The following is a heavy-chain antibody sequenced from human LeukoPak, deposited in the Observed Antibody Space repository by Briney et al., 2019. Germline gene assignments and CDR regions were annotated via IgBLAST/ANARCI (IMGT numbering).Heavy chain of an antibody. J-gene: IGHJ4*02. V-gene: IGHV1-18*01. CDR2: ISAYNGNT. CDR1: GYTFTSYG. Sequence: ASVKVSCEASGYTFTSYGISWVRQAPGQGLEWMGWISAYNGNTNYAQKLQGRVTMTTDTSTSTAYMELRSLRSDDTAVYYCARRTLSGYYLEYDYWGQGTLVTVSS. CDR3: ARRTLSGYYLEYDY. D-gene: IGHD3-22*01.